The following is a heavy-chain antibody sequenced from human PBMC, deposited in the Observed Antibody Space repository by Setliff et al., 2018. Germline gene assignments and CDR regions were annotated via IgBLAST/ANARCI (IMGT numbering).Heavy chain of an antibody. CDR3: ARGRGLEWLPESWFDP. CDR1: GDSINSGTYY. CDR2: IYTGGST. V-gene: IGHV4-61*02. Sequence: PSETLSLTCSVSGDSINSGTYYWGWFRQSAGKGLEWIGRIYTGGSTNYNPSLKSRVTISLDTSKNHFSLTLTSVTAADTAVYYCARGRGLEWLPESWFDPWGQGTLVTVSS. J-gene: IGHJ5*02. D-gene: IGHD3-3*01.